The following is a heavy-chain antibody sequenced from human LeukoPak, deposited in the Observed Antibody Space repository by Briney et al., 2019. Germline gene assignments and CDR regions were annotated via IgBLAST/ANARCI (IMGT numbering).Heavy chain of an antibody. CDR3: ARIGKYSGSEDI. CDR1: GDSISSGTYY. CDR2: IYTSGST. J-gene: IGHJ3*02. D-gene: IGHD5-12*01. Sequence: SQTLSLTCTVSGDSISSGTYYWSWIRQPAVKGLEWIGRIYTSGSTNYNPSLKSRVTISVDKSKNQFSLKLNSVTAADTAVYYCARIGKYSGSEDIWGQGTMVTVSP. V-gene: IGHV4-61*02.